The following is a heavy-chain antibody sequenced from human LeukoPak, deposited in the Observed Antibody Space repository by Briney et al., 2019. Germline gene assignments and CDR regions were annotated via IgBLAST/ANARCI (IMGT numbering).Heavy chain of an antibody. V-gene: IGHV4-38-2*02. CDR2: IYHSGST. CDR1: GYSITSGYY. J-gene: IGHJ4*02. Sequence: SETLSLTCTVSGYSITSGYYWGWIRQPPGKGLKWIASIYHSGSTYDNPSLKSRVTISVDTSKNQFSLKANSVTAADTAVYYCARGYNSGWYAYWGQGTLVTVSS. CDR3: ARGYNSGWYAY. D-gene: IGHD6-19*01.